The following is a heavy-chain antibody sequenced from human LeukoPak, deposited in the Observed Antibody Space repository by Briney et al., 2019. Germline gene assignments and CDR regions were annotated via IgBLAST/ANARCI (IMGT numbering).Heavy chain of an antibody. J-gene: IGHJ6*03. Sequence: ASVKVSCKASGYTFTSYYMHWVRQAPGQGLEWMGIINPSGGSTSYAQKFQGRVTMTRDTSISTAYMELSRLRSDDTAVYYCASGYYYYYYMDVWGKGTTVTISS. CDR3: ASGYYYYYYMDV. CDR1: GYTFTSYY. V-gene: IGHV1-46*01. CDR2: INPSGGST.